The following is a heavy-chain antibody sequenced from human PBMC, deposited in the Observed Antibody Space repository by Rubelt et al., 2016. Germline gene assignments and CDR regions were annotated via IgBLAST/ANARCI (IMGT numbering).Heavy chain of an antibody. V-gene: IGHV4-31*03. CDR3: ARDFIVGATMEACNWFDP. Sequence: QVQLQESGPGLVKPSQTLSLTCTVSGGSISSGGYYWSWIRQHPGKGLEWIGYIYYSGSTYYNPSLRSRFTLSVDTSKNPFSPKLSAVTAADTAVYYCARDFIVGATMEACNWFDPWGQGTLVTVSS. CDR2: IYYSGST. J-gene: IGHJ5*02. D-gene: IGHD1-26*01. CDR1: GGSISSGGYY.